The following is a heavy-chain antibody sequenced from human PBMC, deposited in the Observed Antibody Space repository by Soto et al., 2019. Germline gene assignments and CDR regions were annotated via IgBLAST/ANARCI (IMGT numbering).Heavy chain of an antibody. Sequence: QVQLVESGGGVVQPGRSLRLSCAASGFTFSSYGMHWVRQAPGKGLEWVAVISYDGSNKYYADSVKGRFTISRDNSKNTLYLQTNSLRAEDTAVYYCAKDRLGAPSYYFDYWGQGTLVTVSS. J-gene: IGHJ4*02. CDR2: ISYDGSNK. D-gene: IGHD1-26*01. CDR1: GFTFSSYG. CDR3: AKDRLGAPSYYFDY. V-gene: IGHV3-30*18.